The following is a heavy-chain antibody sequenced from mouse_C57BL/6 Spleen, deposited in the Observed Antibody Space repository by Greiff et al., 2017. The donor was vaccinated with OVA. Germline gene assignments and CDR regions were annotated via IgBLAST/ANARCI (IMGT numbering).Heavy chain of an antibody. J-gene: IGHJ4*01. CDR1: GFTFSDYG. Sequence: EVNLVESGGGLVKPGGSLKLSCAASGFTFSDYGMHWVRQAPEKGLEWVAYISSGSSTIYYADTVKGRFTISRDNAKNTLFLQMTSLRSEDTAMYYCARDDYYGSSPYAMDYWGQGTSVTVSS. CDR3: ARDDYYGSSPYAMDY. CDR2: ISSGSSTI. V-gene: IGHV5-17*01. D-gene: IGHD1-1*01.